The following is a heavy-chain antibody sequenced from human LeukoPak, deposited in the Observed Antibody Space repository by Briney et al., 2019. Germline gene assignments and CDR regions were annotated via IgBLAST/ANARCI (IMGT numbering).Heavy chain of an antibody. Sequence: SETLSLTCTISGGSISSSSYYWGWIRQPPGKGLEWIGSIYYSGNTYYNPSLKSRVTISVDTPKNQFSLKLSSVTAADTAVYYCARQGMTTVVRSAADFDYWGQGTLVTVSS. V-gene: IGHV4-39*01. CDR1: GGSISSSSYY. CDR3: ARQGMTTVVRSAADFDY. J-gene: IGHJ4*02. CDR2: IYYSGNT. D-gene: IGHD4-23*01.